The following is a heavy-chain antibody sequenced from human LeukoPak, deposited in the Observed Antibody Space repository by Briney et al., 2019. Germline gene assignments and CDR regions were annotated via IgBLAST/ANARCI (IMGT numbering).Heavy chain of an antibody. CDR3: ARGKGWLRFLEWLFYFDY. J-gene: IGHJ4*02. CDR1: GYTFSSYD. V-gene: IGHV1-18*01. D-gene: IGHD3-3*01. CDR2: ISADNGNT. Sequence: ASVKVSCKASGYTFSSYDFSWVRQAPGQGLEWMGWISADNGNTNYAQKLQGRVTMTTDTSTSTAYMELRSLRSDDTAVYYCARGKGWLRFLEWLFYFDYWGQGTLVTVSS.